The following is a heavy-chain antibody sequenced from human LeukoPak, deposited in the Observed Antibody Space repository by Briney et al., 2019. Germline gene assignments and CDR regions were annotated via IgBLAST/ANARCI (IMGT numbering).Heavy chain of an antibody. CDR1: GYIFTNYY. CDR2: INPGGGST. Sequence: GASVKVSCKASGYIFTNYYMHWVRQAPGQGLEWMGIINPGGGSTTYAQKFQGRVTVTRDTSTSTVYMEVSSLRSEDTAVYYCARAGYDSSGYYSYWGQGTLVTVSS. J-gene: IGHJ4*02. V-gene: IGHV1-46*01. CDR3: ARAGYDSSGYYSY. D-gene: IGHD3-22*01.